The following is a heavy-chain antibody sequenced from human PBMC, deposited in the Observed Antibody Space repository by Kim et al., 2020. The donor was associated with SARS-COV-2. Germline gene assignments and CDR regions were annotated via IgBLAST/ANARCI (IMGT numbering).Heavy chain of an antibody. CDR2: INAGNGNT. Sequence: ASVKVSCKASGYTFTSYAMHWVRQAPGQRLEWMGWINAGNGNTKYSQKFQGRVTITRDTSASTAYMELSSLRSEDTAVYYCARSGGDYYGDYDDYFDYWGQGTLVTVSS. CDR3: ARSGGDYYGDYDDYFDY. D-gene: IGHD4-17*01. V-gene: IGHV1-3*01. J-gene: IGHJ4*02. CDR1: GYTFTSYA.